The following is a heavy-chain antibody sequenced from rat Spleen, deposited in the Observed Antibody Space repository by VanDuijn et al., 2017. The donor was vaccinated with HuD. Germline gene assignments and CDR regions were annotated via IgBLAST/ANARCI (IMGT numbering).Heavy chain of an antibody. D-gene: IGHD1-9*01. V-gene: IGHV3-1*01. CDR3: TATYYGYISYSDY. CDR2: ISYSGST. Sequence: EVQLQESGPGLVKPSQSLSLTCSVTGYSITSNYWGWIRKFPGNKMEWMGYISYSGSTNYNPSLKSRISISRDTSKNQFFLQVNSVTTEDTGTYYCTATYYGYISYSDYWGQGVMVTVSS. CDR1: GYSITSNY. J-gene: IGHJ2*01.